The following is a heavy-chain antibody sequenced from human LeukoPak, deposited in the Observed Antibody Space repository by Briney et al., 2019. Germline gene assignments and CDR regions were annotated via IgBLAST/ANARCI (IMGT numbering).Heavy chain of an antibody. V-gene: IGHV4-34*01. Sequence: SETLSLTCAVYGGSFSGYYWSWIRQPPGKGLEWIGEINHSGSTNYNPSLKSRVTISVDTSKNQFSLKLSSVTAADTAVYYCARDDSGITGTAGPPDDAFDIWGQGTMVTVSS. CDR1: GGSFSGYY. CDR3: ARDDSGITGTAGPPDDAFDI. D-gene: IGHD1-20*01. J-gene: IGHJ3*02. CDR2: INHSGST.